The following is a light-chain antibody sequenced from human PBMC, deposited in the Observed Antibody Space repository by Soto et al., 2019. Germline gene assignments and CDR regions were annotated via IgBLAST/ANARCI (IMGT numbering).Light chain of an antibody. CDR3: QQYGSSGT. J-gene: IGKJ1*01. Sequence: EIVFTQSPGTLSLSPGERATLSCRASQSVSSNYLAWYQQKPGQAPRLLIYGASNRATGIPDRFSGSGSGTDFTLTISRLEPEDFAVHYCQQYGSSGTFGQGTKVDI. CDR2: GAS. CDR1: QSVSSNY. V-gene: IGKV3-20*01.